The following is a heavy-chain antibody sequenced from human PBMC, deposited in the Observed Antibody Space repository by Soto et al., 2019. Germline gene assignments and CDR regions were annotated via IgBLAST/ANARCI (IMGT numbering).Heavy chain of an antibody. V-gene: IGHV4-34*01. Sequence: TLSLTCAVYGGSFSGYYWSWIRQPPGKGLEWIGEINHSGSTNYNPSLKSRVTISVDTSKNQFSLKLSSVTAADTAVYYCARAPYGSGSYYNVSYYYGMDVWGQGTTVTVSS. CDR3: ARAPYGSGSYYNVSYYYGMDV. CDR1: GGSFSGYY. J-gene: IGHJ6*02. CDR2: INHSGST. D-gene: IGHD3-10*01.